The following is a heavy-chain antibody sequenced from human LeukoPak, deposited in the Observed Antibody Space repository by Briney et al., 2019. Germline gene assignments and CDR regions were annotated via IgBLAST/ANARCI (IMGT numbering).Heavy chain of an antibody. V-gene: IGHV1-2*06. CDR1: GYTFTGYY. CDR3: ARRYYDSSGSEAFDY. J-gene: IGHJ4*02. D-gene: IGHD3-22*01. CDR2: INPNSGGT. Sequence: GASVKVSCKASGYTFTGYYMHWVRQAPGQGLEWMGRINPNSGGTNYAQKFQGGVTMTRDTSISTAYMELSRLRSDDTAVYYCARRYYDSSGSEAFDYWGQGTLVTVSS.